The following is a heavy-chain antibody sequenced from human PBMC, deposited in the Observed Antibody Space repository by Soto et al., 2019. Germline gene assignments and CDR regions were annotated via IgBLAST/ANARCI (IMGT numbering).Heavy chain of an antibody. CDR2: MWYDGSNK. V-gene: IGHV3-33*01. CDR3: AREGGSGPDY. D-gene: IGHD6-19*01. J-gene: IGHJ4*02. Sequence: QVQLVESGGGVVQPGRSLRLSCAASGFTFSSYGMHWVRQAPGKGLEWVAFMWYDGSNKYYADSVKGRFTISRDNSKNTLYLQMNSLRAEDEAVYYCAREGGSGPDYWGQGTLVTVSS. CDR1: GFTFSSYG.